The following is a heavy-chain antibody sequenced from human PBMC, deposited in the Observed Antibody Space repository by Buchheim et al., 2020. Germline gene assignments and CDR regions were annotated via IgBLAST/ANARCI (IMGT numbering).Heavy chain of an antibody. Sequence: EAQMVESGGGLVQPGGSLRLSCVASGFTFKNYWMGWARQAPGKGLDWVANIREDGSQTPYVDSVKGRFTISRDNAHNSLYLQMNSLRAEDTAVYYCLNAITVPAWGQGTL. J-gene: IGHJ4*02. CDR2: IREDGSQT. D-gene: IGHD2-21*01. V-gene: IGHV3-7*01. CDR1: GFTFKNYW. CDR3: LNAITVPA.